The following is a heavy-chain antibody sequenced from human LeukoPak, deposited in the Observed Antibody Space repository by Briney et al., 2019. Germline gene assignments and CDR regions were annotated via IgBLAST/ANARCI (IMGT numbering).Heavy chain of an antibody. CDR3: VRDVRGIVGMDYFDY. CDR1: VYIFISYG. J-gene: IGHJ4*02. CDR2: ISAYNGNT. D-gene: IGHD3-22*01. Sequence: ASVKVSCKASVYIFISYGISWVRQAPGQGLEWMGWISAYNGNTKYAQKLQGRVTMTTDTSTSTAYMELRSLRSDDTAVYYCVRDVRGIVGMDYFDYWGQGTLVTVSS. V-gene: IGHV1-18*01.